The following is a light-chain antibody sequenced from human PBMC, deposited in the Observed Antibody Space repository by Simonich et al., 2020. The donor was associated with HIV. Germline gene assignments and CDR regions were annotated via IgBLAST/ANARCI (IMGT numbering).Light chain of an antibody. V-gene: IGLV2-23*01. CDR3: CSYAGSSTLV. Sequence: QSALTQPASVSGSLGQSLTISCAGTSSDVGSYNLVSWYQKHPGKAPKPMIYEGNKRPSGVSNRFSGSKSGNTASLTISGLQAEDEADYYCCSYAGSSTLVFGGGTKLTVL. CDR1: SSDVGSYNL. CDR2: EGN. J-gene: IGLJ3*02.